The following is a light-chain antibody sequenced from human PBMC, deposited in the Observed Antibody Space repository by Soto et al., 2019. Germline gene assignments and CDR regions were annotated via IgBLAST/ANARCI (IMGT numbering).Light chain of an antibody. CDR3: QQYGTSPIA. CDR1: QSVGSNF. CDR2: VAS. V-gene: IGKV3-20*01. Sequence: ELVLTQSPGTLSLSPGESATLSCRASQSVGSNFLAWYQQKPGQAPRLLIDVASSRATGIPDRCSGSGSGTAYLLTISILEPEDFAVYYCQQYGTSPIAVGQGTRLEIK. J-gene: IGKJ5*01.